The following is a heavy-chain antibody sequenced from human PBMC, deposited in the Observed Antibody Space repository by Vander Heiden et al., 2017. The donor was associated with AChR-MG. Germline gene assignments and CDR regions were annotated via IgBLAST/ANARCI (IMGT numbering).Heavy chain of an antibody. J-gene: IGHJ4*02. CDR2: IKTKVDSYTK. CDR1: GFSFRDYC. Sequence: EVQVAESGGGLVQPGGSLRLSCAASGFSFRDYCMDWGRQDPGKGREWVGRIKTKVDSYTKQYAASVKGRFTISRDDSKNSLYLQMNSLKIEDTAVYYCDRSEGGGYRGLWYWGQGTLVTVSS. V-gene: IGHV3-72*01. D-gene: IGHD1-26*01. CDR3: DRSEGGGYRGLWY.